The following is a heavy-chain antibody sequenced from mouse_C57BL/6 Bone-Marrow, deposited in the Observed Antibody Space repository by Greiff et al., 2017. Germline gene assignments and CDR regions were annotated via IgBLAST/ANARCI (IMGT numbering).Heavy chain of an antibody. CDR2: LDPSDSYT. Sequence: VQLQQPGAELVMPGASVKLSCKASGYTFTSYWMHWVKQRPGQGLEWIGELDPSDSYTNYNQKFKGKSTLTVDKSSSTDYMQLSSLTSEDSAFYYCARRSSGFPGFAYWGQGTLVTVSA. CDR3: ARRSSGFPGFAY. V-gene: IGHV1-69*01. CDR1: GYTFTSYW. J-gene: IGHJ3*01. D-gene: IGHD3-2*02.